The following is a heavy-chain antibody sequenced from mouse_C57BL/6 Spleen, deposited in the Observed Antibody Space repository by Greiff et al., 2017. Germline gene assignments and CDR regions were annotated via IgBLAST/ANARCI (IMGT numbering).Heavy chain of an antibody. Sequence: VQVVESDAELVKPGASVKISCKVSGYTFTDHTIHWMKQRPEQGLEWIGYIYPRDGSTKYNEKFKGKATLTADKSSSTAYMQLNSLTSEDSAVYFCARGYDYGDYFDYWGQGTTLTVSS. CDR1: GYTFTDHT. J-gene: IGHJ2*01. D-gene: IGHD2-4*01. V-gene: IGHV1-78*01. CDR2: IYPRDGST. CDR3: ARGYDYGDYFDY.